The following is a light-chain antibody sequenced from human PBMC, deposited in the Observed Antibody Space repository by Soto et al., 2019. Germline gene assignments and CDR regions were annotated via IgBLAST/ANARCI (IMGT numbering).Light chain of an antibody. Sequence: DIVMTQSPDSLAVSLGERATIKCKSTQSVLNSSTKRNYIAWYQQKPGQPPKLLIYWASTRDSGVPDRFSGSGSGTDFTLTISSLQAEDVAVYSCQQYHTFPLTVGGGTKVEI. V-gene: IGKV4-1*01. J-gene: IGKJ4*01. CDR1: QSVLNSSTKRNY. CDR3: QQYHTFPLT. CDR2: WAS.